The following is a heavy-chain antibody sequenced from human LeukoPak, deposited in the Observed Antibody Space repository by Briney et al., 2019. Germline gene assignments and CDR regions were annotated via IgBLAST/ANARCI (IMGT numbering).Heavy chain of an antibody. J-gene: IGHJ2*01. V-gene: IGHV4-39*01. Sequence: SETLSLTCSVSGGFNTHYYWGWIRQPPGKGLEWIGSIYYSGSTYYNPSLKSRVTISVDTSKNQFSLKLSSVTAADTAVYYCASPTTRVVVIAMGGYFDLWGRGTLVTVSS. CDR2: IYYSGST. D-gene: IGHD2-21*01. CDR3: ASPTTRVVVIAMGGYFDL. CDR1: GGFNTHYY.